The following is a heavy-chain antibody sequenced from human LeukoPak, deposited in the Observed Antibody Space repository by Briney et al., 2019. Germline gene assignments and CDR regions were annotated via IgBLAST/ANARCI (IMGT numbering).Heavy chain of an antibody. Sequence: GGSLRLSCAASGSTFSSHTMSWVRQAPGKGLEWVSAISGSGGSTYYADSVKGRFTISRDNSKNTLYLQMNSLRAEDTAVYYCAKERDYGGFDYWGQGTLVTVSS. V-gene: IGHV3-23*01. J-gene: IGHJ4*02. CDR3: AKERDYGGFDY. D-gene: IGHD4-23*01. CDR2: ISGSGGST. CDR1: GSTFSSHT.